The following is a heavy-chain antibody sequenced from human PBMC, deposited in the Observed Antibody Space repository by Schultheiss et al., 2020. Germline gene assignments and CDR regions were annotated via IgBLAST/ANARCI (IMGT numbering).Heavy chain of an antibody. CDR1: GGSITSYY. J-gene: IGHJ6*03. CDR3: ARLPTVTGGYYYYYMDV. D-gene: IGHD4-17*01. Sequence: SETLSLTCTVSGGSITSYYWSWLRQPPGKGLDWIGYIDYSESTNYNPSLESPVIISVDTSKNQFSLKLSSVTAADTAVYYCARLPTVTGGYYYYYMDVWGKGTTVTVSS. V-gene: IGHV4-59*08. CDR2: IDYSEST.